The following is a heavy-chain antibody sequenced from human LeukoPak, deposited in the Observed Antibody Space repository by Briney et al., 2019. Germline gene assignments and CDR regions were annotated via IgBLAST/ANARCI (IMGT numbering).Heavy chain of an antibody. Sequence: PGGSLRLSCAASRFTFSSYYMAWVRQAPGKGLEWVSYISIGGTTIYYADSVKGRFTISRDNAKSSLYLQMNSLRDEDTAVYYCTRSVNTAMAYWGQGTLVTVSS. CDR3: TRSVNTAMAY. D-gene: IGHD5-18*01. V-gene: IGHV3-48*02. J-gene: IGHJ4*02. CDR1: RFTFSSYY. CDR2: ISIGGTTI.